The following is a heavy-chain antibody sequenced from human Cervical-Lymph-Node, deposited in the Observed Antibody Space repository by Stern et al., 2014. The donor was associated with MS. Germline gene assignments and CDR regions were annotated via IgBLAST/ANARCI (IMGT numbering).Heavy chain of an antibody. CDR3: THSLHGDYYDAFDT. D-gene: IGHD4-17*01. Sequence: QLTLKESGPTLVKATQPLTLTCTFSGFALRNSGVSVAWIRQPPGKALEWLAVLYWDDEKRYSPSLKSRLSISKDASESQVVLTMTNMDPVDTATYYCTHSLHGDYYDAFDTWGQGTMVTVSS. CDR1: GFALRNSGVS. CDR2: LYWDDEK. J-gene: IGHJ3*02. V-gene: IGHV2-5*02.